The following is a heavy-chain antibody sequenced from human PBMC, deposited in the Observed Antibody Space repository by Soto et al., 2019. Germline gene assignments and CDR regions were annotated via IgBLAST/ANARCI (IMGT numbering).Heavy chain of an antibody. CDR2: MNPNSGNT. D-gene: IGHD2-2*01. CDR3: ARVGRYCSSTSCYEGYYYYYGMDV. V-gene: IGHV1-8*01. J-gene: IGHJ6*02. Sequence: GASVKVSCKASGYTFTSYDINWVRQATGQGLEWMGWMNPNSGNTGYAQKFQGRVTMTRNTSISTAYMELSSLRSEDTAVYYCARVGRYCSSTSCYEGYYYYYGMDVWG. CDR1: GYTFTSYD.